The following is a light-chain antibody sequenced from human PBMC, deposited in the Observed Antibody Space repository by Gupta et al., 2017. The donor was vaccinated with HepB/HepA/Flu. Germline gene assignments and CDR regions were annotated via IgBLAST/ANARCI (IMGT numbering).Light chain of an antibody. J-gene: IGKJ5*01. Sequence: DIVMTQSPESLAMSLGERATINCRSSQNVLYRATNKNYLAWYQQKAGQSPKLLISWASTRESGVPDRFSGSGSGTDFTLTISSLQPEDAAVYFCQQYDTTPPAFGQGTRLEIK. CDR1: QNVLYRATNKNY. CDR2: WAS. V-gene: IGKV4-1*01. CDR3: QQYDTTPPA.